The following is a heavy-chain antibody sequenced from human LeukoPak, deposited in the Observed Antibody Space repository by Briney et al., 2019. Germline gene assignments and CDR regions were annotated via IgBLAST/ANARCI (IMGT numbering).Heavy chain of an antibody. V-gene: IGHV3-23*01. J-gene: IGHJ4*02. D-gene: IGHD3-3*01. CDR3: TTTSGYLNLVDY. CDR2: ISGSGGST. CDR1: GFTFSSYA. Sequence: GGSLRLSCAASGFTFSSYAMSWVRQAPGKGLEWVSAISGSGGSTYYADSVKGRFTISRDNSKNTLYLQMNSLKTEDTAVYYCTTTSGYLNLVDYWGQGTLVTVSS.